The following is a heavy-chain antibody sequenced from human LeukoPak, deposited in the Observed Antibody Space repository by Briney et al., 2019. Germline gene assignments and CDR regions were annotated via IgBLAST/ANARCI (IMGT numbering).Heavy chain of an antibody. CDR3: ASPFYDSSGSVTAPFDY. Sequence: SETLSLTCTVSGGSISSSSYYWGWIRQPPGKGLEWIGSIYYSGSTYYNPSLKSRVTISVDTSKNQFSLKLSSVTAADTAVYYCASPFYDSSGSVTAPFDYWGQGTLVTVSS. D-gene: IGHD3-22*01. J-gene: IGHJ4*02. CDR2: IYYSGST. CDR1: GGSISSSSYY. V-gene: IGHV4-39*01.